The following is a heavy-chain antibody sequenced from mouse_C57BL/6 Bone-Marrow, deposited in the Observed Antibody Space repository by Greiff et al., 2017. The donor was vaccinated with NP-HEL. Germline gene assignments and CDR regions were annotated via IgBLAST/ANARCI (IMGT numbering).Heavy chain of an antibody. CDR1: GYTFTSYW. J-gene: IGHJ2*01. Sequence: QVQLQQPGAELVRPGTSVKLSCKASGYTFTSYWMHWVKQRPGQGLEWIGVIDPSDSYTNYNQKFKGKATLTVDTSSSTAYMQLSSLTSEDSAVYCCATYYYGSRLFNYWGQGTTLTVSS. D-gene: IGHD1-1*01. CDR3: ATYYYGSRLFNY. CDR2: IDPSDSYT. V-gene: IGHV1-59*01.